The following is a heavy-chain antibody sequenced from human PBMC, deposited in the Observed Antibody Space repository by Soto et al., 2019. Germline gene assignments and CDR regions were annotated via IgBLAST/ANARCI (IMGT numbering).Heavy chain of an antibody. J-gene: IGHJ6*02. CDR3: ARKRNYYYGMDV. CDR1: GGDISGNY. Sequence: SETLSLTCSVSGGDISGNYWSWIRQPPGKGLEWIGYIYGSGSTKYSPSLKSRVTISADTSKNQISLKLTSVTAADTADYFCARKRNYYYGMDVWGQGTTVTVSS. V-gene: IGHV4-59*01. CDR2: IYGSGST.